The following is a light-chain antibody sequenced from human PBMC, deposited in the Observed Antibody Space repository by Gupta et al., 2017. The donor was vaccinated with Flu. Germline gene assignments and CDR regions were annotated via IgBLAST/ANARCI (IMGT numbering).Light chain of an antibody. CDR3: QQYGTSPYT. Sequence: DIVLTQSPGTLSLSPGERATLSCSASQSDSSNYLAWYQQKPGQAPRLLIHCASSRATGIPDKFSGSGSGTDFTLTISSLEPEDVAVYYCQQYGTSPYTFGQGTKLEIK. V-gene: IGKV3-20*01. CDR2: CAS. J-gene: IGKJ2*01. CDR1: QSDSSNY.